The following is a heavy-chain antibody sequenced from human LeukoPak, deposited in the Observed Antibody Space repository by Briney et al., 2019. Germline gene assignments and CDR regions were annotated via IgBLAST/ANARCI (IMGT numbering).Heavy chain of an antibody. J-gene: IGHJ6*03. CDR1: GGSISSSSYY. V-gene: IGHV4-39*07. CDR3: TRGSIAYYYMDV. D-gene: IGHD3-22*01. CDR2: IYYSGST. Sequence: SETLSLTCTVSGGSISSSSYYWGWIRQPPGKGLEWIGSIYYSGSTYYNPSLKSRVTISVDTSKNQSSLKLSSVTAADTAVYYCTRGSIAYYYMDVWGQGTLVTVSS.